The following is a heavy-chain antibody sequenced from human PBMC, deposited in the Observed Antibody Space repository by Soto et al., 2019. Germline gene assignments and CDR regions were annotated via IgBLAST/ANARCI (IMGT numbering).Heavy chain of an antibody. V-gene: IGHV3-33*01. Sequence: GGSLRLSCAASGFTFSSYGMHWVRQAPGKGLEWVAVIWYDGSNKYYADSVKGRFTISRDNPKNTLYLQMNSLRAEDTAVYYCARDIQQWLVRYYYGMDVWGQGTTVTVSS. CDR2: IWYDGSNK. D-gene: IGHD6-19*01. J-gene: IGHJ6*02. CDR3: ARDIQQWLVRYYYGMDV. CDR1: GFTFSSYG.